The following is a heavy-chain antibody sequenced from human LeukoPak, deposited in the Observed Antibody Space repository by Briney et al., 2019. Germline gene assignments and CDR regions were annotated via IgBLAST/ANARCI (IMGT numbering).Heavy chain of an antibody. V-gene: IGHV3-48*01. D-gene: IGHD2-15*01. CDR2: ISSSSSTI. J-gene: IGHJ6*03. CDR3: ARETVVAAKYYYYYYYMDV. CDR1: GFTFSSYS. Sequence: PGGSLRLSCGGSGFTFSSYSMNWVRQAPGKGLEWLSYISSSSSTIYYADSVKGRFTISRDNAKNSLYLQMNSLRAEDTAVYYCARETVVAAKYYYYYYYMDVWGKGTTVTVSS.